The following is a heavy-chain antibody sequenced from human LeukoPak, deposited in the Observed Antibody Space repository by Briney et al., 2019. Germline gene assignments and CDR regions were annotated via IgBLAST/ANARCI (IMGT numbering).Heavy chain of an antibody. Sequence: KSSETLSLTCTVSGGSISSYYWSWIRQPPGKGLEWIGYIYYSGSTNYNPSLKSRVTISVDTSKNQFSLNLSSVTAADTAVYYCARDPYSYGNYFDYWGQGTLVTVSS. V-gene: IGHV4-59*01. CDR3: ARDPYSYGNYFDY. D-gene: IGHD5-18*01. CDR1: GGSISSYY. J-gene: IGHJ4*02. CDR2: IYYSGST.